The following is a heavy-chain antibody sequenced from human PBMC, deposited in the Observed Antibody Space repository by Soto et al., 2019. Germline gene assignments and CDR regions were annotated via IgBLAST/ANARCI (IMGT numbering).Heavy chain of an antibody. CDR2: MSGSGENT. CDR1: GFTFSIYG. J-gene: IGHJ6*03. CDR3: ARVSPPFSYMDV. V-gene: IGHV3-23*01. Sequence: GGSLRLSCAASGFTFSIYGMAWVRQAPGKGLAWVAGMSGSGENTYYADSVKGRFSISRDNSKNTLYLQLTSLRAEDTAVYYCARVSPPFSYMDVWGKGTTVTVSS.